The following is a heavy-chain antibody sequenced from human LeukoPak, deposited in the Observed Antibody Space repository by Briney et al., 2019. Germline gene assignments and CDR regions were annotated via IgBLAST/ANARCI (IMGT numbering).Heavy chain of an antibody. CDR1: VYTFTDYY. D-gene: IGHD5-18*01. CDR3: AREIREGFPYFDY. J-gene: IGHJ4*02. CDR2: INPNIGGT. Sequence: ASVTVSFMTSVYTFTDYYIHWVRQAPGQGLAWMGWINPNIGGTRYAQKFQGRVTMTMDTSITTAYMEVSRLRSDDAAVYYCAREIREGFPYFDYWGQGTPVTVSS. V-gene: IGHV1-2*02.